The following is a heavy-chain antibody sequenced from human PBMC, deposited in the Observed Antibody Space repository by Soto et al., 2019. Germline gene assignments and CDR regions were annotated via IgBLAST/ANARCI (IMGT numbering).Heavy chain of an antibody. Sequence: EVQLVESGGGLVQPGGSLRLSCVASGFSFSSYTMNWFRQAPGKGLEWVSDISRNASTISYADSVRGRFTISRDNAKTSLYLQMNSLRAEDTALYYCARDREDCSGDNCYETGDAYWGQGALVTVSS. J-gene: IGHJ1*01. V-gene: IGHV3-48*01. CDR2: ISRNASTI. CDR3: ARDREDCSGDNCYETGDAY. CDR1: GFSFSSYT. D-gene: IGHD2-15*01.